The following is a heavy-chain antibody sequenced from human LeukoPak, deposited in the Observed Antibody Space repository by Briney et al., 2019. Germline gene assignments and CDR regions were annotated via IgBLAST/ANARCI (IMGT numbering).Heavy chain of an antibody. J-gene: IGHJ4*02. V-gene: IGHV3-30*18. CDR2: ISYDGSNK. D-gene: IGHD6-19*01. CDR3: AKMAVAATVIDY. Sequence: GGSLRLSCAASGFTFSSYGMHWVRQAPGKGLEWVAVISYDGSNKYYADSVKGRFTISRDNSKDTLYLQMNSLRAEDTAVYYCAKMAVAATVIDYWGQGTLVTVSS. CDR1: GFTFSSYG.